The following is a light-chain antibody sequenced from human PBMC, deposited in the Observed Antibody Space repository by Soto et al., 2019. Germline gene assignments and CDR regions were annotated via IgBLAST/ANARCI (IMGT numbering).Light chain of an antibody. J-gene: IGKJ1*01. V-gene: IGKV3-20*01. CDR3: HLYGSSPPWT. Sequence: EIVLTQSPGTLSLSQGERATLSSRASQSVSSSYLAWYQQKPGQAPRLLIYGAASRATGIPDRFSGSGSGTDFTLTISRLEPEDFAVYYCHLYGSSPPWTFGQGTKVDI. CDR1: QSVSSSY. CDR2: GAA.